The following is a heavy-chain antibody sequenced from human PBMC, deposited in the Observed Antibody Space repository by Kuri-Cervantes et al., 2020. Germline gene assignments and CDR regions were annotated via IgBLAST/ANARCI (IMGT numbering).Heavy chain of an antibody. D-gene: IGHD6-19*01. CDR3: AREGGSGNNPFDY. J-gene: IGHJ4*02. Sequence: ASVKVSCKASGYIFSNFGLAWVRQAPGQGLEWMGWISGYNGKADYAQKFQGRVTMTTDTSTTKAHMELRILRSDDTAIYYCAREGGSGNNPFDYWGQGILVTVSS. CDR1: GYIFSNFG. CDR2: ISGYNGKA. V-gene: IGHV1-18*01.